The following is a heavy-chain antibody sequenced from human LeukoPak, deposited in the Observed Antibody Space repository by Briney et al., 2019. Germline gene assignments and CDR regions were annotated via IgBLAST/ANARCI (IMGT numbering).Heavy chain of an antibody. Sequence: QPGRSLRLSCAASGFTFSNYGMHWVRQAPGKGLEWVAVISYDGSNEYYAHSVKGRFTISRDNAKNTPYLQMHRLRAEDTAVYYCARDRHGDYWGQGTRVTVSS. J-gene: IGHJ4*02. V-gene: IGHV3-30*03. CDR1: GFTFSNYG. CDR3: ARDRHGDY. CDR2: ISYDGSNE.